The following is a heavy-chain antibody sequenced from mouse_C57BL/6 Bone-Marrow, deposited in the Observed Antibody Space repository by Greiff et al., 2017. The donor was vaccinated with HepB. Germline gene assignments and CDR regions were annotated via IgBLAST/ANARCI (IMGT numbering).Heavy chain of an antibody. V-gene: IGHV3-6*01. Sequence: ESGPGLVKPSQSLSLTCSVTGYSITSGYYWNWIRQFPGNKLEWMGYISYDGSNNYNPSLKNRISITLDTSKNQFFLKLNSVTTEDTATYYCALTAVVADWYFDVWGTGTTVTVSS. CDR3: ALTAVVADWYFDV. D-gene: IGHD1-1*01. CDR2: ISYDGSN. J-gene: IGHJ1*03. CDR1: GYSITSGYY.